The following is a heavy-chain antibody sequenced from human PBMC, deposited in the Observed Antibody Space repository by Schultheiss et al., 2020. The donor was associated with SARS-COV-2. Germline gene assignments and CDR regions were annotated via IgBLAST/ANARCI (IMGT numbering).Heavy chain of an antibody. Sequence: SETLSLTCTVSGGSISSGDYYWSWIRQPPGKGLEWIGSIYHSGTTYYNPSLKSRVSISIDTSKNQFSLRLSSMTAADTALYYCARITRQDYFDFWGQGTLVTVSS. CDR2: IYHSGTT. CDR1: GGSISSGDYY. V-gene: IGHV4-39*07. CDR3: ARITRQDYFDF. D-gene: IGHD2-2*01. J-gene: IGHJ4*02.